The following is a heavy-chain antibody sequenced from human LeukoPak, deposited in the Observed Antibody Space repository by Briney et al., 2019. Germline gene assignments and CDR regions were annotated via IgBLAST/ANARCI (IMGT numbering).Heavy chain of an antibody. CDR3: ARGSPHYYDSSGYFDY. D-gene: IGHD3-22*01. CDR1: GFTVSSNY. V-gene: IGHV3-53*01. CDR2: IYSGGST. Sequence: GGSLRLSCAASGFTVSSNYMSWVRQAPGKGLEWVSVIYSGGSTYYADSVKGRFTISRDNSKNTLYLQMNSLRAEDTAVYYCARGSPHYYDSSGYFDYWGQGTLVTVSP. J-gene: IGHJ4*02.